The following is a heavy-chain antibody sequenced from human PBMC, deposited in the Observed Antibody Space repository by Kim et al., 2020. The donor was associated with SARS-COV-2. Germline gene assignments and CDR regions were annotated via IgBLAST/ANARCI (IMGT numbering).Heavy chain of an antibody. CDR3: ARSPRFGAFVPAARSYSYYGMDV. V-gene: IGHV1-8*01. J-gene: IGHJ6*02. Sequence: ASVKVSCKASGYTFTSYDINWVRQATGQGLEWMGWMNPNSGNTGYAQKFQGRVTMTRNTSISTAYMELSSLRSEDTAVYYCARSPRFGAFVPAARSYSYYGMDVWGQGATVTVSS. D-gene: IGHD2-2*01. CDR2: MNPNSGNT. CDR1: GYTFTSYD.